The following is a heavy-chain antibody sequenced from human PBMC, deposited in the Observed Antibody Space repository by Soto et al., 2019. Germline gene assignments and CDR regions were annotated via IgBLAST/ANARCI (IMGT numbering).Heavy chain of an antibody. CDR2: IYSGGST. Sequence: GGSLRLSCAASGFTVSSNYMSWVRQAPGKGLEWVSVIYSGGSTYYADSVKGRFTISRDNSKNTLYLQMNSLRAEDTAVYYCARDVPLQQSPYGMDVWGQGTTVTVSS. CDR3: ARDVPLQQSPYGMDV. V-gene: IGHV3-53*01. J-gene: IGHJ6*02. D-gene: IGHD6-13*01. CDR1: GFTVSSNY.